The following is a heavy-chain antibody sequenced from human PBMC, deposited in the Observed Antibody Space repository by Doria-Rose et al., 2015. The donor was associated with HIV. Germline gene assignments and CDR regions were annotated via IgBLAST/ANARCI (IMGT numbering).Heavy chain of an antibody. CDR1: GGTFSTYA. CDR3: AREGPLNYYGSGSYRPFDY. CDR2: IIPIFGTA. Sequence: VQLVQSGAEVKKPGSSVKVSCKASGGTFSTYAISWVRQAPGQGLEWMGGIIPIFGTADYTQKFQGRVTITADKSTSTAYMELSSLRSEDTAVYYCAREGPLNYYGSGSYRPFDYWGQGTLVTVSS. D-gene: IGHD3-10*01. J-gene: IGHJ4*02. V-gene: IGHV1-69*14.